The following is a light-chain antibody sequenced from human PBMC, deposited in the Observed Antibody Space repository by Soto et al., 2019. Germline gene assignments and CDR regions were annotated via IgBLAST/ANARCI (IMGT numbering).Light chain of an antibody. CDR3: SSYTVHSALCD. CDR1: SGDIGSYNY. Sequence: QSALTQPASVSGSPGQSITISCTGSSGDIGSYNYVSWYQQYPGKAPQLIIYEVSYRPSGVSNRFSGSKSGNTASLTNSGLQAEDEADYYCSSYTVHSALCDFGTGTKLTV. J-gene: IGLJ1*01. CDR2: EVS. V-gene: IGLV2-14*01.